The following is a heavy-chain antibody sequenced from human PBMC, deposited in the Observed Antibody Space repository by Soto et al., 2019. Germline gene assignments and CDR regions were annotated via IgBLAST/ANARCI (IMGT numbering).Heavy chain of an antibody. D-gene: IGHD2-2*01. V-gene: IGHV5-10-1*01. CDR2: IDPSDSYT. Sequence: GESLKISCKGSGYSFTSYWISWVRQMPGKGLEWMGRIDPSDSYTNYSPSFQGHVTISADKSISTAYLQWSSLKASDTAMYYCARLVVVPAGSDSSYYYGMDVWGQGTTVTVSS. CDR3: ARLVVVPAGSDSSYYYGMDV. CDR1: GYSFTSYW. J-gene: IGHJ6*02.